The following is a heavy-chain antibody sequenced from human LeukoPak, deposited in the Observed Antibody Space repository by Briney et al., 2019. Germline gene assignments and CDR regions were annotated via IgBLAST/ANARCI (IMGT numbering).Heavy chain of an antibody. Sequence: PGGSLRLSCAASGFTVSSNYMSWIRQAPGKGLEWISVIYSGGSTYYADSVKGRFTISRDNSKNTLYLQMNSLRAENTAVYYCARDDFWSGYPDYWGQGTLVTVSS. CDR2: IYSGGST. CDR3: ARDDFWSGYPDY. J-gene: IGHJ4*02. D-gene: IGHD3-3*01. V-gene: IGHV3-66*01. CDR1: GFTVSSNY.